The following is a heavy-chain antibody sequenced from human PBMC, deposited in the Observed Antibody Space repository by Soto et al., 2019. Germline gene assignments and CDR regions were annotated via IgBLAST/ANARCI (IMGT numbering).Heavy chain of an antibody. V-gene: IGHV4-4*02. CDR2: IYHSGTF. J-gene: IGHJ6*02. CDR1: GGSVESSSC. D-gene: IGHD2-15*01. CDR3: VRSVPAATWAYNGMDV. Sequence: LSLTCAVSGGSVESSSCWSWVRQAPGKGLEWIGEIYHSGTFNYNPSLASRVSVSVDKSTNQFSLNLNSVTAADTAVYYCVRSVPAATWAYNGMDVWGQGTTVTVSS.